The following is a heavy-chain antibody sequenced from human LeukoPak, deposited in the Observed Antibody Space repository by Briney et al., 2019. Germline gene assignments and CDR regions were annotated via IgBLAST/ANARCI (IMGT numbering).Heavy chain of an antibody. V-gene: IGHV5-51*01. CDR3: AIRVEMANPDAFDI. CDR2: IYPGDSDT. CDR1: GYSFTSYW. J-gene: IGHJ3*02. Sequence: GESLKVSCKGSGYSFTSYWIGWVRRMPGKGLEWMGIIYPGDSDTRYSPSFQGQVTISADKSISTAYLQWSSLKASDTAMYYCAIRVEMANPDAFDIWGQGTMVTVSS. D-gene: IGHD5-24*01.